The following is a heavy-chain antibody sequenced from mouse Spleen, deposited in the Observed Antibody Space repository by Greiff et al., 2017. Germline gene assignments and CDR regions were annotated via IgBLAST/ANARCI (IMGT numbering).Heavy chain of an antibody. J-gene: IGHJ2*01. V-gene: IGHV1-4*01. CDR2: INPSSGYT. Sequence: VQLVESGAELARPGASVKMSCKASGYTFTSYTMHWVKQRPGQGLEWIGYINPSSGYTKYNQKFKDKATLTADKSSSTAYMQLSSLTSEDSAVYYCARGTGTDYWGQGTTLTVSS. CDR3: ARGTGTDY. D-gene: IGHD4-1*01. CDR1: GYTFTSYT.